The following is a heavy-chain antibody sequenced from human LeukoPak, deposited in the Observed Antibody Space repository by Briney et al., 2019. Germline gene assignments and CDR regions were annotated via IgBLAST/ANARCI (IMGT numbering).Heavy chain of an antibody. V-gene: IGHV4-61*02. Sequence: NPSETLSLTCTVSGGSISSGGYYWSWIRQPAGKGLEWIGRICTSGSTNYNPSLKSRVTMSVDTSRNQFSLKLSSVTAADTAVYYCARERVEETYYYCMDVWGKGTTVTVSS. CDR2: ICTSGST. CDR3: ARERVEETYYYCMDV. CDR1: GGSISSGGYY. J-gene: IGHJ6*03.